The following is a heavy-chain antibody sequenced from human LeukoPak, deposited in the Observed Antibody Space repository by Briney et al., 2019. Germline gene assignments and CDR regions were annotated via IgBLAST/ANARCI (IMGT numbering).Heavy chain of an antibody. CDR1: GGTFSSYA. J-gene: IGHJ4*02. D-gene: IGHD5-24*01. CDR2: IIPIFGTA. V-gene: IGHV1-69*05. Sequence: SVKVSCKASGGTFSSYAISWVRQAPGQGLEWMGGIIPIFGTANYAQKFQGRVTITTDGSTSTAYMELSSLRSEDTAVYYCASPRDGYNDFDYWGQGTLVTVSS. CDR3: ASPRDGYNDFDY.